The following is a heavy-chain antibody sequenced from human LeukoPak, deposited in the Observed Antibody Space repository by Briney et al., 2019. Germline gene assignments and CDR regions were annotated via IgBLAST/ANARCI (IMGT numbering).Heavy chain of an antibody. CDR3: ARDHSGSYLFS. CDR1: GGTFSSYA. J-gene: IGHJ5*02. D-gene: IGHD1-26*01. Sequence: ASVKVSCKASGGTFSSYAISWVRQAPGQGLEWMGIINPSGGSTSYAQKFQGRVTMTRDMSTSTVYMELSSLRSEDTAVYYCARDHSGSYLFSWGQGTLVTVSS. CDR2: INPSGGST. V-gene: IGHV1-46*01.